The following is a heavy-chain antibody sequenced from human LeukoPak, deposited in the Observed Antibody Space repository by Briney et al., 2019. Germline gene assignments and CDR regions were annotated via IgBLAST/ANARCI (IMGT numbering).Heavy chain of an antibody. CDR3: ARSRDTWADY. D-gene: IGHD1-26*01. Sequence: SETLSLTCTVSGGSISSYYRSWIRQPPGKGLEWIGYIYYSGRTNYNPSLKSRLTISVDTSKNQFSLKLSSLTAADTAVYYCARSRDTWADYWGQGTLVTVSS. V-gene: IGHV4-59*12. CDR1: GGSISSYY. CDR2: IYYSGRT. J-gene: IGHJ4*02.